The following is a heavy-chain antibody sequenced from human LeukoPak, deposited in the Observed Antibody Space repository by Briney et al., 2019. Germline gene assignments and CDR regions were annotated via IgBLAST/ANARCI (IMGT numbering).Heavy chain of an antibody. V-gene: IGHV4-30-2*01. CDR3: ARAGDGYNYGFDY. D-gene: IGHD5-24*01. CDR2: IYHSGST. J-gene: IGHJ4*02. Sequence: PSQTLSLTCAVSGGSISSGGYSWSWIRQPPGKGLEWIGYIYHSGSTYYNPSLKSRVTISVDRSKNQFSLKLSSATAADTAVYYCARAGDGYNYGFDYWGQGTLVTVSS. CDR1: GGSISSGGYS.